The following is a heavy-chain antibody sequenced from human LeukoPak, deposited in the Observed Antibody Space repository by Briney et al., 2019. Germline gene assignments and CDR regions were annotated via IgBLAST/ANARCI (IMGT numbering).Heavy chain of an antibody. Sequence: PSETLSLTCAVYGGSFSGYYWSWIRQPPGKGLEWIGEINHSGSTNYNPSLKSRVTISVDTSKNQFSLKLSSVTAADTAVYYCARGSHVVLLWFRNPVQDAFDIWGQGTMVTVSS. D-gene: IGHD3-10*01. CDR1: GGSFSGYY. J-gene: IGHJ3*02. CDR3: ARGSHVVLLWFRNPVQDAFDI. CDR2: INHSGST. V-gene: IGHV4-34*01.